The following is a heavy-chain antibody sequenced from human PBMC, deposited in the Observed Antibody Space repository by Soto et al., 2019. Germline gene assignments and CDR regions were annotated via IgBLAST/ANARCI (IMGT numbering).Heavy chain of an antibody. D-gene: IGHD6-13*01. CDR1: GYTFTGYY. V-gene: IGHV1-2*04. CDR2: INPNSGGT. Sequence: ASVKVSCKASGYTFTGYYMHWVRQAPGQGLEWMGWINPNSGGTNYAQKFQGWVTMTRDTSISTAYMELSRLRSDDTAVYYCAREGAAAGPSEGSYYGMDVWGQGTTVTVSS. CDR3: AREGAAAGPSEGSYYGMDV. J-gene: IGHJ6*02.